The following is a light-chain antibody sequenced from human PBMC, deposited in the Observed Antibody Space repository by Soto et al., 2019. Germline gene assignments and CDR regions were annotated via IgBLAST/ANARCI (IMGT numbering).Light chain of an antibody. Sequence: QSVLTQPASVSGSPGQSLTISCTGTSSDVGSSNFVSWYQQHPGKAPKLIIYEGSRRPSGVSGRFSGSKSGNAASLTISGLQAEDEADYYCCSFPGSSIFYVFGTGTKATVL. J-gene: IGLJ1*01. CDR1: SSDVGSSNF. CDR2: EGS. CDR3: CSFPGSSIFYV. V-gene: IGLV2-23*01.